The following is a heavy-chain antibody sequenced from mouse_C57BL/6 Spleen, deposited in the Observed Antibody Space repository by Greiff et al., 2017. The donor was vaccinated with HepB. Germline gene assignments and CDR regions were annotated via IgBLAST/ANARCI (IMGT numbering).Heavy chain of an antibody. CDR3: ARGGELGPYYYAMDY. CDR1: GYTFTSYW. CDR2: INPSNGGT. D-gene: IGHD4-1*01. Sequence: QVQLQQPGTELVKPGASVKLSCKASGYTFTSYWMHWVKQRPGQGLEWIGNINPSNGGTNYNEKFKSKATLTVDKSSSTAYMQLSSLTSEDSAVYDCARGGELGPYYYAMDYWGQGTSVTVSS. J-gene: IGHJ4*01. V-gene: IGHV1-53*01.